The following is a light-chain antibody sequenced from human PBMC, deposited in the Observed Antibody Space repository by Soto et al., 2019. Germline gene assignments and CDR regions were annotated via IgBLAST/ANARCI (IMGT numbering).Light chain of an antibody. CDR3: QQYSTYPIT. Sequence: IKLTQSPSSLSASVGDSVTITCRASEDITIYLAWYQQKPGKAPNLLMYAASTLQSGVPSRFSGSGSGTDFTPTISSLQAEDFATYYCQQYSTYPITFGQGTLLEN. CDR1: EDITIY. V-gene: IGKV1-9*01. CDR2: AAS. J-gene: IGKJ5*01.